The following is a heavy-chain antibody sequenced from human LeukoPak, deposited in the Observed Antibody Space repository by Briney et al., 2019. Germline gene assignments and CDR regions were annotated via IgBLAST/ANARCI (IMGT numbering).Heavy chain of an antibody. J-gene: IGHJ6*03. CDR3: TRGANLAYYYYMDV. Sequence: GGSLRLSCTASGFTFGDYAMSWVRQAPGKGLEWVSFIRSKGYGGTTEYAASVKGRFTISRDDSKSIAYLQMNSLKTEDTAVYYCTRGANLAYYYYMDVWGKGTTVTVSS. CDR2: IRSKGYGGTT. CDR1: GFTFGDYA. V-gene: IGHV3-49*04.